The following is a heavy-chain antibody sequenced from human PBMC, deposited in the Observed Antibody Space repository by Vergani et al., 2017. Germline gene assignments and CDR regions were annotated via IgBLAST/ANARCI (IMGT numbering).Heavy chain of an antibody. CDR3: AGGGGWAQQLTYYYYYGMDV. CDR2: ISRSISYI. Sequence: EVQLVESGGGLVKPGGSLRLSCAASGFTFSSYSMNWVRQAPGKGLEWVSSISRSISYIYYADSVKGRFTISRDNAKNSLYLQMNSLRAEDTAVYYCAGGGGWAQQLTYYYYYGMDVWGQGTTVTVSS. J-gene: IGHJ6*02. V-gene: IGHV3-21*01. CDR1: GFTFSSYS. D-gene: IGHD5-18*01.